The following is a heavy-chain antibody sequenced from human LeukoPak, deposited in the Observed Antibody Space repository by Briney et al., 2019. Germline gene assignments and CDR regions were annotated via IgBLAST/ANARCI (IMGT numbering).Heavy chain of an antibody. Sequence: GGSLRLSCAASGFTFSSYAMSWVRQAPGKGLEWVSTISGSGGSTYHADSVKGRFTISRDNSKNTLYLQMNSLRAEDTAVYYCAKDSILGYCSSTSCPKGHFDYWGQGTLVTVSS. CDR3: AKDSILGYCSSTSCPKGHFDY. J-gene: IGHJ4*02. CDR2: ISGSGGST. D-gene: IGHD2-2*01. CDR1: GFTFSSYA. V-gene: IGHV3-23*01.